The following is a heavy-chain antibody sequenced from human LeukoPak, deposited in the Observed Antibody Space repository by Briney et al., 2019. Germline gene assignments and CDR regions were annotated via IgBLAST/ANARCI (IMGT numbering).Heavy chain of an antibody. CDR1: GGSFSGHY. CDR2: INHGGST. V-gene: IGHV4-34*01. D-gene: IGHD3-22*01. Sequence: SETLSLTCAVSGGSFSGHYWNWIRQPPGKGLEWIGEINHGGSTNYNPSLKSRVTISVDTSKNQFSLKLSSVTAADTAVYYCARHLTLRNSDSSGYYAFDIWGQGTMVTVSS. J-gene: IGHJ3*02. CDR3: ARHLTLRNSDSSGYYAFDI.